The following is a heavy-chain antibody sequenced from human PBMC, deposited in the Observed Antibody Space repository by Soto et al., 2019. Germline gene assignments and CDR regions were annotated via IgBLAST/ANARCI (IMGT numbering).Heavy chain of an antibody. CDR2: ISVYNGNT. J-gene: IGHJ5*02. CDR1: GYTFTSYG. D-gene: IGHD2-8*01. CDR3: ARDDCTNGVCYRGS. Sequence: QVQLVQSGGEVKKPGASVKVSCKASGYTFTSYGINWVRQAPGQRLEWMGWISVYNGNTNHAQKLQGRLTMTTDTSTRTAYMELRSLRSDDTAVYYCARDDCTNGVCYRGSWGQGTLVTVSS. V-gene: IGHV1-18*01.